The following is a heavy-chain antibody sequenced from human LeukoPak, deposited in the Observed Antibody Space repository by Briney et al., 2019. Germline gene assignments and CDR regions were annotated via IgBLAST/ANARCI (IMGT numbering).Heavy chain of an antibody. CDR2: ISYDGSNK. CDR3: AKDLGYSYGAFDY. V-gene: IGHV3-30*18. D-gene: IGHD5-18*01. Sequence: GGSLRLSCAASGFTFSSYGMRWVRQAPGKGLEWVAVISYDGSNKYYADSVKGRFTISRDNSKNTLYLQMNSLKAEDTAVYYCAKDLGYSYGAFDYWGQGTLVTVSS. J-gene: IGHJ4*02. CDR1: GFTFSSYG.